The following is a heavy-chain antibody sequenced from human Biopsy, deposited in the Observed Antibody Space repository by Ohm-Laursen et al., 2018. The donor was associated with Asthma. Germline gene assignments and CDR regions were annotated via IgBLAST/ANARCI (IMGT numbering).Heavy chain of an antibody. D-gene: IGHD2-21*02. J-gene: IGHJ4*02. Sequence: SETLSLTCTVSGVSISSDYWSWIRQPPRKGLEWIGHIYYSGSTNYQPSLKSRVTISVDTSKNQFSLKLRSVTAADAAVYYCARGISRVTGLFDHFDSWGRGTLVTVSS. CDR2: IYYSGST. CDR1: GVSISSDY. V-gene: IGHV4-59*01. CDR3: ARGISRVTGLFDHFDS.